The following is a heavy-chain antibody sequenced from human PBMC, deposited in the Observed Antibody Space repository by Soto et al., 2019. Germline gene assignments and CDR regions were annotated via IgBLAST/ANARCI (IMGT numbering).Heavy chain of an antibody. CDR2: IIPITRTP. V-gene: IGHV1-69*01. D-gene: IGHD3-3*01. CDR3: ATDRRSLENWFVP. CDR1: GDTFSTDI. J-gene: IGHJ5*02. Sequence: QVQLVQSGAEVKKPGSSVKVSCKASGDTFSTDIITWVRQAPGQGLEWMGGIIPITRTPHYAQKCQGRVTITADDSTSTNHMELTSLTSEDTAVYYWATDRRSLENWFVPWGQGTLVTVSS.